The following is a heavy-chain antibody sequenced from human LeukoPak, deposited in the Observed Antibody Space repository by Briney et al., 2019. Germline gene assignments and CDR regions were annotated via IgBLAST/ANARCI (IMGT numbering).Heavy chain of an antibody. J-gene: IGHJ4*02. D-gene: IGHD4-17*01. CDR2: IYSDGSST. CDR1: GFTFSSYW. CDR3: ARAGGSTVSHSDY. V-gene: IGHV3-74*03. Sequence: GGSLRLSCTASGFTFSSYWIHWVRQAPGRGLVWVSRIYSDGSSTTYADSVRGRFTISRDNAKNTLYLQMNSLRTEDTALYYCARAGGSTVSHSDYWGQGTLVTVSS.